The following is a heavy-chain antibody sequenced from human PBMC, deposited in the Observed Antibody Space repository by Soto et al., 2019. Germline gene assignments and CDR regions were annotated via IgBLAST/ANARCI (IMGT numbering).Heavy chain of an antibody. Sequence: QVHLVQSGAEVKHPGASVRVSCKASGITYSTYAIHWVRQAPGQGLEWMGWINAGEGYTRYSQDFQGRVTLTTVTSASTTYMDLSNLTFEDTAVYYCARAIRCYVTWGQGTQVTVSS. V-gene: IGHV1-3*01. CDR1: GITYSTYA. CDR2: INAGEGYT. CDR3: ARAIRCYVT. D-gene: IGHD2-15*01. J-gene: IGHJ5*02.